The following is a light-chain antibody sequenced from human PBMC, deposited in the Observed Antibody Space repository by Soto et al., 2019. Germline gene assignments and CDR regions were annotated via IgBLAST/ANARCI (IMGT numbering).Light chain of an antibody. V-gene: IGLV7-46*01. CDR3: FLSYSGARPVV. Sequence: QAVVTQEPSLTVSPGGTVTLTCDSSTGPVTSGPWPYWLQQKPGQAPRTLIYDTSKKHSWTPARFSGSLLGGKAALTLSGAQPEDEADYYCFLSYSGARPVVFGGGTKLTVL. CDR1: TGPVTSGPW. CDR2: DTS. J-gene: IGLJ2*01.